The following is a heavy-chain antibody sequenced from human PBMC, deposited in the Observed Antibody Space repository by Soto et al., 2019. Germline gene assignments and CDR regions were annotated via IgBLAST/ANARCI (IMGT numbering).Heavy chain of an antibody. CDR1: GGTFSSYA. D-gene: IGHD3-3*01. CDR2: IIPIFGTA. V-gene: IGHV1-69*12. J-gene: IGHJ4*02. Sequence: QVQLVQSGAEVKKPGSSVKVSCKASGGTFSSYAISWVRQAPGQGLEWMGGIIPIFGTANYAQKFQGRVTITADESTSTAYMELSSLRSEDTAVYYCARKVGTADFWSGGGYFDYWGQGTLVTVSS. CDR3: ARKVGTADFWSGGGYFDY.